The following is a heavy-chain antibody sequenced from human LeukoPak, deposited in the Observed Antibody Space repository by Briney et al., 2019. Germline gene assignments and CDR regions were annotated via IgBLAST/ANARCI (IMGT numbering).Heavy chain of an antibody. Sequence: SQTLSLTCAISGXSVSSNSVAWSWIRQSPSRGLEWLGRTYYRSKWYNDYAVSVKSRITINPDTSKNHFSLQLNSVTPEDTAVYYCAREGLGMDNWGQGTLVSVSS. CDR1: GXSVSSNSVA. J-gene: IGHJ4*02. V-gene: IGHV6-1*01. D-gene: IGHD7-27*01. CDR3: AREGLGMDN. CDR2: TYYRSKWYN.